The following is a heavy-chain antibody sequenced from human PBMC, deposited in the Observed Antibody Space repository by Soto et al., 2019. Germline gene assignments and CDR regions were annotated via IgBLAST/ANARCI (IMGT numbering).Heavy chain of an antibody. J-gene: IGHJ4*02. CDR1: GFNFSSYA. D-gene: IGHD2-15*01. Sequence: GVSLRLSCAASGFNFSSYAMPWVRQAPGKGLEWVALISYDGINKYYADSVKGRFTISRDNPKNTLYLQMNSLRPEDTAVYYCARSRYCSSAGCYSDWGQGTLVTVSS. CDR2: ISYDGINK. CDR3: ARSRYCSSAGCYSD. V-gene: IGHV3-30-3*01.